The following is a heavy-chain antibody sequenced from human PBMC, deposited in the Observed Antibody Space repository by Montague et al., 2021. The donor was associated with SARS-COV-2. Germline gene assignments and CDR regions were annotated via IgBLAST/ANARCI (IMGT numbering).Heavy chain of an antibody. CDR1: GGSISSYY. Sequence: SETLSLTCTVSGGSISSYYWSWIRQPPGKGLEWIGYIYYSGSTNYNPSLKSRVTISIDTSKNQFSLKLSSVTAADAAVYYCARRSLGYCSGGSCYSGYDYWGQGTLVTVSS. CDR2: IYYSGST. J-gene: IGHJ4*02. D-gene: IGHD2-15*01. V-gene: IGHV4-59*01. CDR3: ARRSLGYCSGGSCYSGYDY.